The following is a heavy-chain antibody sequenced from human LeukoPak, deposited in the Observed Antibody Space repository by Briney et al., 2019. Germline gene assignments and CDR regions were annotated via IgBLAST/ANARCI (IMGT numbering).Heavy chain of an antibody. Sequence: GGSLRLSCAASGFTFSSYSMNWVRQAPGKGLEWVSSISSSSTYINYADSVKGRFTISRDNARNSLYLQMNSLIAEDTAVYYCGRGRFDWLTPDYWGQGTLVTVSS. D-gene: IGHD3-9*01. CDR3: GRGRFDWLTPDY. J-gene: IGHJ4*02. V-gene: IGHV3-21*01. CDR2: ISSSSTYI. CDR1: GFTFSSYS.